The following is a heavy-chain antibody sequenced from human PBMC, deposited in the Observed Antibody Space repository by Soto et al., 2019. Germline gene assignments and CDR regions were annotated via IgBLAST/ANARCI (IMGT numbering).Heavy chain of an antibody. Sequence: PSETLSLTCTVSGGSISSGNYYWSWIRQPPGKGLEWIGFISYSGSTYYSTSLKSRITISVDTSKSQFSLNLSSVTAADTAVYYCARDRGSYRYFDYWGQGTLVTVSS. CDR1: GGSISSGNYY. V-gene: IGHV4-30-4*02. CDR3: ARDRGSYRYFDY. CDR2: ISYSGST. D-gene: IGHD1-26*01. J-gene: IGHJ4*02.